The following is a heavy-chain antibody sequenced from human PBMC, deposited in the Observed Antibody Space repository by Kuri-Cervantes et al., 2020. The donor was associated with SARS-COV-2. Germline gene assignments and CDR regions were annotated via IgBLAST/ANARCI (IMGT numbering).Heavy chain of an antibody. Sequence: GSLRLSCTVSGGSISSGSYYWSWIRQPAGKGLEFIGTIYYDGRTYYNTSLKSRVTISVDTSKNQFSLKLSSVTAADTAVYYCARHDYWGQGTLVTVSS. CDR1: GGSISSGSYY. V-gene: IGHV4-39*01. CDR2: IYYDGRT. CDR3: ARHDY. J-gene: IGHJ4*02.